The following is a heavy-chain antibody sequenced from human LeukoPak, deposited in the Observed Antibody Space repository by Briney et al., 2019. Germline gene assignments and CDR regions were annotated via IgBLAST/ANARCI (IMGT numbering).Heavy chain of an antibody. Sequence: SETLSLTCAVYGGSFSGYYWSWIRQPPGKGLEWIGEINHSGSTNYNPSLKSRVTISVDTSKNQFSLKLSSVTAADTAVYYCARANSNPDYFDYWGQGTLVTVSS. CDR2: INHSGST. V-gene: IGHV4-34*01. J-gene: IGHJ4*02. CDR1: GGSFSGYY. CDR3: ARANSNPDYFDY. D-gene: IGHD1-14*01.